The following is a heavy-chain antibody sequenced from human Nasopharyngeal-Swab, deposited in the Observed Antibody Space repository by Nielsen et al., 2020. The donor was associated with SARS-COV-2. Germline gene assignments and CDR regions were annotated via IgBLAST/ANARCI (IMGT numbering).Heavy chain of an antibody. J-gene: IGHJ4*02. Sequence: GESLKISCAASGFTFSSYSMNWVRQAPGKGPEWVSSISSSSGSIYYADPVKGRFTVSRDNAKNSLYLQMNSLRAEDTGVYYCARVNSYGDYGGGDYWGQGTLVTVSS. CDR2: ISSSSGSI. CDR3: ARVNSYGDYGGGDY. V-gene: IGHV3-21*01. CDR1: GFTFSSYS. D-gene: IGHD4-17*01.